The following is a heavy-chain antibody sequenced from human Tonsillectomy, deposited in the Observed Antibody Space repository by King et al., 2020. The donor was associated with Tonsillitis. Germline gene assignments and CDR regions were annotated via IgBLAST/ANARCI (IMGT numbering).Heavy chain of an antibody. CDR3: ARERLYSSGWGIDY. V-gene: IGHV3-33*05. J-gene: IGHJ4*02. CDR2: ISYDGSRK. D-gene: IGHD6-25*01. CDR1: GFTFRNYG. Sequence: QLVQSGGGVVQPGRSLRLSCAASGFTFRNYGMHWVRQAPGKGLDWVAVISYDGSRKNYADSVKGRFAISRDNSNSTVYLQVNSLRAEDTALYYCARERLYSSGWGIDYWGQGTLVTVSS.